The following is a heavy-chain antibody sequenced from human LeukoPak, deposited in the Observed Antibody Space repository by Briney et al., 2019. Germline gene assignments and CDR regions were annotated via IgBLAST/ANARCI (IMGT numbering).Heavy chain of an antibody. V-gene: IGHV4-4*07. Sequence: SETLSLTCTVSGGSISSYYWSWIRQPAGKGLEWIGRIYTSGSTNYNPSLKSRVTMSVDTSKNQFSLKLSSVTAADPAVYDCAGEVYGSGSWAFDIWGQGTMVTVSS. CDR3: AGEVYGSGSWAFDI. D-gene: IGHD3-10*01. CDR2: IYTSGST. J-gene: IGHJ3*02. CDR1: GGSISSYY.